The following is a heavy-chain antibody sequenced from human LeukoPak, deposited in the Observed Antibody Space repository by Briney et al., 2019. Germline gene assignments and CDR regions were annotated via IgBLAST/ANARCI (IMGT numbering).Heavy chain of an antibody. J-gene: IGHJ4*02. V-gene: IGHV4-39*07. CDR3: ARGPVPPYYYDSSGYTKRGGTQFDY. Sequence: PSETLSLTCTVSGGSISSSSYYWGWIRQPPGKGLEWIGSIYYSGSTYYNPSLKRRVTISGDTSKNQFSLKLSSVTAADTAVYYCARGPVPPYYYDSSGYTKRGGTQFDYWGQGTLVTVSS. CDR2: IYYSGST. D-gene: IGHD3-22*01. CDR1: GGSISSSSYY.